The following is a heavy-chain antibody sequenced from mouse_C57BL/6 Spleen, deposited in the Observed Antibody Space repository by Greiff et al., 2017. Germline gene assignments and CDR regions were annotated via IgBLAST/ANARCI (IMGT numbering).Heavy chain of an antibody. V-gene: IGHV1-22*01. CDR1: GYTFTDYN. CDR3: ATCGDYEGWYFDV. Sequence: EVKLQESGPELVKPGASVKMSCKASGYTFTDYNMHWVKQSHGKSLEWIGYINPNNGGTSYNQKFKGTATLTVNKSSSTAYMELRSLTTEDSAVYYCATCGDYEGWYFDVWGTGTTVTVSS. CDR2: INPNNGGT. D-gene: IGHD2-13*01. J-gene: IGHJ1*03.